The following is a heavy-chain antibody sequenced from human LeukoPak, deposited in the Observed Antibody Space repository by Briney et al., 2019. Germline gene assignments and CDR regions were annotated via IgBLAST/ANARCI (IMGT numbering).Heavy chain of an antibody. J-gene: IGHJ4*02. D-gene: IGHD1-1*01. CDR2: IYPGDSDT. CDR3: ARRCGRVQLGTTENFDY. Sequence: GESLKISCKGSGYSFTSYWIGWVRQMPGKGLEWMGIIYPGDSDTRYSPSFQGQVTISADKSISTAYLQWSSLKASDTAMYYCARRCGRVQLGTTENFDYWGQGTMVTVSS. CDR1: GYSFTSYW. V-gene: IGHV5-51*01.